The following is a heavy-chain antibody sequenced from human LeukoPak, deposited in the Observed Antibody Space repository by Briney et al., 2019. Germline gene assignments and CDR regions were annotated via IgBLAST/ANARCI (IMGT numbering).Heavy chain of an antibody. CDR2: IYHSGST. CDR3: ARSGILGYCSSTSCYDSDY. D-gene: IGHD2-2*01. V-gene: IGHV4-38-2*01. J-gene: IGHJ4*02. CDR1: GYSISSGYY. Sequence: SETLSLTCAVSGYSISSGYYWGWIRQPPGKGLEGVGSIYHSGSTYYNPSLKSRVTISVDTSKNQFSLKLSSVTAADTAVYYCARSGILGYCSSTSCYDSDYWGQGTLVTVSS.